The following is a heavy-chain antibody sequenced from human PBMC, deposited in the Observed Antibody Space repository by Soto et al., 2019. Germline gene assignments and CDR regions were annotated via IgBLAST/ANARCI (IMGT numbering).Heavy chain of an antibody. D-gene: IGHD3-22*01. CDR3: ARSYYDSSGYYFPFDY. V-gene: IGHV1-2*02. J-gene: IGHJ4*02. CDR2: INPNSGGT. Sequence: ASVKVSCKASGYTFTGYYMHWVRQAPGQGLEWMGWINPNSGGTNYAQKFQGRVTMTRDTSISTAYMELSRLRSEDTAVDYCARSYYDSSGYYFPFDYWGQGTLVTVSS. CDR1: GYTFTGYY.